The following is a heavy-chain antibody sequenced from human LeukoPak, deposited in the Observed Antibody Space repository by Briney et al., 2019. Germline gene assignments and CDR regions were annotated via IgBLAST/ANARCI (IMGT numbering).Heavy chain of an antibody. CDR1: GFTFSNAW. Sequence: GGSLRLSCAASGFTFSNAWMSWVRQAPGKGLEWVGRIKSKTDGGTTVYAAPVKGRFTISRDDSKNTLYLQMNSLKTEDTAVYYCTTDYYDSSGTPSLGYYFDYWGQGTLVTVSS. CDR2: IKSKTDGGTT. CDR3: TTDYYDSSGTPSLGYYFDY. V-gene: IGHV3-15*01. J-gene: IGHJ4*02. D-gene: IGHD3-22*01.